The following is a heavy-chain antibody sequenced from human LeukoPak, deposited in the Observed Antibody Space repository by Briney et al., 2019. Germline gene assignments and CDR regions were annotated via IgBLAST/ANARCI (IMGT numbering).Heavy chain of an antibody. CDR3: ARIYGRLGELSLFNHRRSYYFDY. V-gene: IGHV4-34*01. CDR2: INHSGST. Sequence: PSETLSLTCAVYGGSFSGYYWSWIRQPPGKGLEWIGEINHSGSTNYNPSLKSRVTISVDTSKNQFSLKLSSVTAADTAVYYCARIYGRLGELSLFNHRRSYYFDYWGQGTLVTVSS. J-gene: IGHJ4*02. CDR1: GGSFSGYY. D-gene: IGHD3-16*02.